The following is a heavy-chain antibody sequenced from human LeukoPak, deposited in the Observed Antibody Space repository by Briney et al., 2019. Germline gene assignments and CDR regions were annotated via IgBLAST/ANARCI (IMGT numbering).Heavy chain of an antibody. CDR2: IYSSGSI. CDR1: GGSINSGGYY. D-gene: IGHD6-19*01. CDR3: TRVAGDSHSSGHMVIDY. V-gene: IGHV4-31*03. J-gene: IGHJ4*02. Sequence: SETLSLTCTVSGGSINSGGYYWTWIRQHPGRGLEWIGYIYSSGSIYYNPSLESRLTISLDTSKNQFSLRLSSVTAADTAVYYCTRVAGDSHSSGHMVIDYWGQGTLASVSS.